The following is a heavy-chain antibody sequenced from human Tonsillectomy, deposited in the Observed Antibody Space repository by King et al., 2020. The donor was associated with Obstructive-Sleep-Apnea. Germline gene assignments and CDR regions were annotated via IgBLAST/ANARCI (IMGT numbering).Heavy chain of an antibody. Sequence: QLQESGPGLVKPSETLSLTCTVSGGSISSYYWSWIRQPPGKGLEWIGYIYYSGSTNYNPSLKSRVTISVDTSKNQFSLKLSSVTAADTAVYYCARWFGNYDFWSGTNYFDYWGQGTLVTVSS. J-gene: IGHJ4*02. V-gene: IGHV4-59*01. CDR2: IYYSGST. D-gene: IGHD3-3*01. CDR1: GGSISSYY. CDR3: ARWFGNYDFWSGTNYFDY.